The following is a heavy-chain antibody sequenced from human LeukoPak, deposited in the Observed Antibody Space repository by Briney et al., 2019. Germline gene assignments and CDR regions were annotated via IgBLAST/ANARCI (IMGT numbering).Heavy chain of an antibody. CDR3: ARGGYYDSSGYPPTPFDP. CDR1: GFTFSNYA. CDR2: ITDSGGST. V-gene: IGHV3-23*01. J-gene: IGHJ5*02. D-gene: IGHD3-22*01. Sequence: GGSLRLSCAASGFTFSNYAMSWVRQAPGEGLEWVSAITDSGGSTYYSESVKGRFTISRDNAKNSLYLQMNSLRAEDTAVYYCARGGYYDSSGYPPTPFDPWGQGTLVTVSS.